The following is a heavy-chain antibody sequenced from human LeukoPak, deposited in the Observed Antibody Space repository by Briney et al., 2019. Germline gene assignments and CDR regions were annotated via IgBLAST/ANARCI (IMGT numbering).Heavy chain of an antibody. CDR1: GGSISSSNW. CDR2: IYHSGSS. D-gene: IGHD3-22*01. Sequence: SETLSLTCAVSGGSISSSNWWRRVRQRPGKGLEWTGEIYHSGSSNYNPSLKSRVIISGDKSKNQFSLKLSSVTAADTAVYYCAIDLHYDSSGYYQIGAFDIWGQGTMVTVSS. CDR3: AIDLHYDSSGYYQIGAFDI. V-gene: IGHV4-4*02. J-gene: IGHJ3*02.